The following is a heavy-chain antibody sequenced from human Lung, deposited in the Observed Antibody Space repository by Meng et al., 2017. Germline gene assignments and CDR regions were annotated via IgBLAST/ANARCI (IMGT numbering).Heavy chain of an antibody. CDR3: AHIVLYDSYDY. J-gene: IGHJ4*02. D-gene: IGHD3-22*01. CDR2: IYWDYDK. Sequence: QIPFKGSGPTLVDTTQNLTTTCTFSRFSRITSGVGVGLIRQPPGKALEWLALIYWDYDKRYSPSLKSRLTITKDTSKNQVFLTMTNMDPVDTATYYCAHIVLYDSYDYWGQGTLVTVFS. CDR1: RFSRITSGVG. V-gene: IGHV2-5*02.